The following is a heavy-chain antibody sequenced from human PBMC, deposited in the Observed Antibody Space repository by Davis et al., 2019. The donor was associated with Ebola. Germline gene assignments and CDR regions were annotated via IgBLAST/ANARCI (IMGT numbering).Heavy chain of an antibody. D-gene: IGHD2-15*01. CDR3: ARGGTATRSGPLLHFYHPMDV. CDR2: INANRSGT. CDR1: GYTFTGYY. V-gene: IGHV1-2*02. Sequence: ASVTVSCKASGYTFTGYYIHRVRQAPGQGLEWMGWINANRSGTNFAQQFQGRVTMTRDTSISTAYMELSGLTSDDTAVYYCARGGTATRSGPLLHFYHPMDVWGQGTTVTVSS. J-gene: IGHJ6*02.